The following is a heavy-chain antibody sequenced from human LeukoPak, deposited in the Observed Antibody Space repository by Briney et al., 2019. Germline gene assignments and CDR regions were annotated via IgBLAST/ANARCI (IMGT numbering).Heavy chain of an antibody. CDR1: GGSFSGYY. V-gene: IGHV4-34*01. CDR2: INHSGST. CDR3: ARGVCSGGSCYYYYYGMDD. Sequence: SETLSLTCAVYGGSFSGYYWSWIRQPPGKGLEWIGEINHSGSTNYNPSLKSRVTISVDTSKNQFSLKLSSVTAADTAVYYCARGVCSGGSCYYYYYGMDDWGQGTTVTVSS. J-gene: IGHJ6*02. D-gene: IGHD2-15*01.